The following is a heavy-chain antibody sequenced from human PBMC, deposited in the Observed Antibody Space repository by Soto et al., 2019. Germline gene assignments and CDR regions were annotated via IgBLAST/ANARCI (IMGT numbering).Heavy chain of an antibody. V-gene: IGHV4-4*02. Sequence: SETLSLTCAVSGGSISSSNWWSWVRQPPGKGLEWIGEIYHSVSTNYNPSLKSRVTISVDKSKNQFSLKLSSVTAADTAVYYCAGEALGDSSGYSLWGQGTMITVYS. CDR1: GGSISSSNW. CDR2: IYHSVST. D-gene: IGHD3-22*01. CDR3: AGEALGDSSGYSL. J-gene: IGHJ4*02.